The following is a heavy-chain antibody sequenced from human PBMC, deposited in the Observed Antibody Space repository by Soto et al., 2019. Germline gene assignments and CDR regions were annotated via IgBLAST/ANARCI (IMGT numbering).Heavy chain of an antibody. CDR1: GFAFSSYA. J-gene: IGHJ6*02. Sequence: GGSLRLSCAASGFAFSSYALHWVRRAPGKGLEWVSAIGTGGDTYYADSVMGRFTISRDNAKKSLYLHMNSLIAEDMAVYYCARRGPRDYDFWSGYNYYGMDVWGQGTTVTVSS. D-gene: IGHD3-3*01. V-gene: IGHV3-13*01. CDR2: IGTGGDT. CDR3: ARRGPRDYDFWSGYNYYGMDV.